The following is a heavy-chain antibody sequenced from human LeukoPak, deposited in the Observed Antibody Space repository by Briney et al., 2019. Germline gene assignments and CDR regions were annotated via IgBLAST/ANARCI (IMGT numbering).Heavy chain of an antibody. CDR1: GGSFSDYY. CDR2: ISHSGST. Sequence: SETLSLTCSVYGGSFSDYYWSWIRQPSGKGLEWIGEISHSGSTKFNPSLKSRVTISVDTSRNQFSLNLTSVTAADTAVYYCARAGLSIFGMITPNWFDPWGQGTLVSVSS. CDR3: ARAGLSIFGMITPNWFDP. J-gene: IGHJ5*02. D-gene: IGHD3-3*01. V-gene: IGHV4-34*01.